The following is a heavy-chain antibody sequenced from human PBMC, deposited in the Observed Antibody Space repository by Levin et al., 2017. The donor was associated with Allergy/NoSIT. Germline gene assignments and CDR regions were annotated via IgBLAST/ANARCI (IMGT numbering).Heavy chain of an antibody. CDR3: ARVFTGTVVLDYYYGMDV. Sequence: PWASVKVSCKASGYTFTSYGISWVRQAPGQGLEWMGWISAYNGNTNYAQKLQGRVTMTTDTSTSTAYMELRSLRSDDTAVYYCARVFTGTVVLDYYYGMDVWGQGTTVTVSS. V-gene: IGHV1-18*01. CDR2: ISAYNGNT. CDR1: GYTFTSYG. J-gene: IGHJ6*02. D-gene: IGHD1-26*01.